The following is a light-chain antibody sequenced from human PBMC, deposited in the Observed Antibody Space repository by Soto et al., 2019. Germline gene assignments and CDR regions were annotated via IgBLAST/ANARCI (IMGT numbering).Light chain of an antibody. V-gene: IGLV1-40*01. CDR1: SSNIGAGYD. J-gene: IGLJ1*01. Sequence: QPVLTQPPSVSGAPGQRVTISCTGSSSNIGAGYDVHWYQQLPGTAPKLLIYLNNNRPSGVPDRFSGSKSDASASLAITGLQAEDEADYYCQSYDSSLSGYVFGTGTKLTVL. CDR3: QSYDSSLSGYV. CDR2: LNN.